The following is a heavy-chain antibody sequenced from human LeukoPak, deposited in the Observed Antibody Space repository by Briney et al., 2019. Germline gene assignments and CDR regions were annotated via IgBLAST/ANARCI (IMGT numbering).Heavy chain of an antibody. V-gene: IGHV3-48*03. D-gene: IGHD6-19*01. CDR1: GFTFSSYA. J-gene: IGHJ4*02. Sequence: GGSLRLSCAASGFTFSSYAMNWVRQAPGKGLEWVSYISRSGSTRYYADSVKGRFTISRDNAKNSLFLQMNSLRAEDTAVYYCGGVEVVDSASADYWGQGTLVTVSS. CDR2: ISRSGSTR. CDR3: GGVEVVDSASADY.